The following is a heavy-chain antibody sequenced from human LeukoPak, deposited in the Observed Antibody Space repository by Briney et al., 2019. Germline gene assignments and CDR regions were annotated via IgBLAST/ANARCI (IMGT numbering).Heavy chain of an antibody. V-gene: IGHV3-43D*03. D-gene: IGHD6-13*01. J-gene: IGHJ4*02. Sequence: PGGSLRLSCAASGFTFDDYAIHWVRQAPGKGLEWVSLISWDGDRTYYADSVKGRFTISRDNSKNSLYLQMNSLRAEDTALYYCAKDTLSATAGRGDYFDYWGQGTLVTVSS. CDR1: GFTFDDYA. CDR3: AKDTLSATAGRGDYFDY. CDR2: ISWDGDRT.